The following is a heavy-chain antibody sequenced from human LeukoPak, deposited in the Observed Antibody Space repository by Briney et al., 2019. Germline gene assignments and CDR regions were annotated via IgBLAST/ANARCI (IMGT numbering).Heavy chain of an antibody. D-gene: IGHD5-12*01. J-gene: IGHJ4*02. CDR2: IYYSGST. V-gene: IGHV4-61*08. CDR1: GGSISSGAYY. CDR3: ARGYSGYDSDFDY. Sequence: SETLSLTCTVSGGSISSGAYYWSWLRQHPGEGLVWIGYIYYSGSTNYNPSLKSRVTISVDTSKNQFSLKLSSVTAADAAVYYCARGYSGYDSDFDYWGQGTLVTVSS.